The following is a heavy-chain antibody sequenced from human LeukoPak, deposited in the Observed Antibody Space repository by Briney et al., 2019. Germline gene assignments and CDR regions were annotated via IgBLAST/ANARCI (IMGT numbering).Heavy chain of an antibody. V-gene: IGHV3-48*02. CDR1: GFTFSSYS. D-gene: IGHD3-10*01. CDR3: ARDYRTGSYIDY. Sequence: GGSLRLSCAASGFTFSSYSMGWVRQAPGKGLEWLSYISGGSSNIHYADSVKGRFAISRDNAKNSLYLQMNSLRDDDTAVYYCARDYRTGSYIDYWGQGTLVTVSS. CDR2: ISGGSSNI. J-gene: IGHJ4*02.